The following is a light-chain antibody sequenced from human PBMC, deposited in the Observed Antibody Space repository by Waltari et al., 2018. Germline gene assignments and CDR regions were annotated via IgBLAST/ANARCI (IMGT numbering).Light chain of an antibody. Sequence: DVQMTQSPSTLSASVGDRVTITCRASQSISNWLAWYQQKPGKAPKVLIYKASNLESGVPSRFSGSGSGTEFTLTISSLQPDDCATYYCQQYFGTPVTFGQGTKLEIK. CDR3: QQYFGTPVT. CDR1: QSISNW. V-gene: IGKV1-5*03. CDR2: KAS. J-gene: IGKJ2*01.